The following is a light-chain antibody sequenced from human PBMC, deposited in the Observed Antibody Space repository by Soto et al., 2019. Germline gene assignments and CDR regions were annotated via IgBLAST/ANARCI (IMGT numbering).Light chain of an antibody. Sequence: QSVLTQPPSASGTPGQRVTISCSGSSSNIGSNTVNWYQQLPGTAPKLLIYSNNQRPSGVPDRFSGSKSGTSASLAISGRQSEDEVDYYCAAWDDSLNCWVFGGGPKVTVL. CDR2: SNN. CDR1: SSNIGSNT. V-gene: IGLV1-44*01. J-gene: IGLJ3*02. CDR3: AAWDDSLNCWV.